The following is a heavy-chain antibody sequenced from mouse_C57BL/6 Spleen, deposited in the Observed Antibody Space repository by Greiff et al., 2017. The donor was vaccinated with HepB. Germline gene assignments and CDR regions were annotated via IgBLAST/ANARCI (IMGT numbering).Heavy chain of an antibody. Sequence: EVHLVESGEGLVKPGGSLKLSCAASGFTFSSYAMSWVRQTPEKRLEWVAYISSGGDYIYYADTVKGRFTISRDNARNTLYLQMSSLKSEDTAMYYCTRVGGNYGYCDVWGTGTTVTVSS. J-gene: IGHJ1*03. CDR2: ISSGGDYI. V-gene: IGHV5-9-1*02. CDR3: TRVGGNYGYCDV. D-gene: IGHD2-1*01. CDR1: GFTFSSYA.